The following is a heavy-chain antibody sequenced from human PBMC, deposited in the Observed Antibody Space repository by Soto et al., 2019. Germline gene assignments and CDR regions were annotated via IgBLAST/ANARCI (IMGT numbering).Heavy chain of an antibody. CDR3: ARAGLEWTEGYDFWSGYYRYYFDY. V-gene: IGHV1-46*01. CDR2: INPSGGST. Sequence: ASVKVSCKASGYTFTSYYMHWVRQAPGQGLEWMGIINPSGGSTSYAQKFQGRVTMTRDTSTSTVYMELSSLRSEDTAVYYCARAGLEWTEGYDFWSGYYRYYFDYWGQGTLVTVSS. D-gene: IGHD3-3*01. J-gene: IGHJ4*02. CDR1: GYTFTSYY.